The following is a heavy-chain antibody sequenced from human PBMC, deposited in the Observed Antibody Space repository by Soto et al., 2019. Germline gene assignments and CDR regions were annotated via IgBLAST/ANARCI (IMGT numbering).Heavy chain of an antibody. J-gene: IGHJ6*02. CDR2: ISAYNGNT. V-gene: IGHV1-18*01. CDR1: GYTFTSYG. D-gene: IGHD2-2*03. CDR3: ARDGYCSSTSCYRDYYYGMDV. Sequence: QVQLVQSGAEVKKPGASVKVSCKASGYTFTSYGISWVRQAPGQGLEWMGWISAYNGNTNYAQKLQGRVTMTTDTSTSTAYMELRSLRSDAPAVYYCARDGYCSSTSCYRDYYYGMDVWGQGTTVTVSS.